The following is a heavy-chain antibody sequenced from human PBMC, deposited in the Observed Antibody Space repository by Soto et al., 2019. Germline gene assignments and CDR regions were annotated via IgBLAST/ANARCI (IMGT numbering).Heavy chain of an antibody. V-gene: IGHV4-34*01. Sequence: SETLSLTCAVYGGSFSGYYWSWIRQPPGKGLEWIGEINHGGSTNYNPSLKSRVTISVDTSKNQFSLKLSSVTAADTAVYYCARRWYSSGWYRGYYYYYGMGVWGQGTTVTVSS. CDR1: GGSFSGYY. CDR2: INHGGST. J-gene: IGHJ6*02. CDR3: ARRWYSSGWYRGYYYYYGMGV. D-gene: IGHD6-19*01.